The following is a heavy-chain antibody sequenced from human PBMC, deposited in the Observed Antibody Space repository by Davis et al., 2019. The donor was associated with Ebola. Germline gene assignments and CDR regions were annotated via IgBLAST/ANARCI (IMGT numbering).Heavy chain of an antibody. D-gene: IGHD6-19*01. V-gene: IGHV6-1*01. CDR3: ARDLVDSSGSPLGMDV. J-gene: IGHJ6*02. CDR2: TYYRSKWYN. CDR1: GDSVSSNSAA. Sequence: SQTLSLSCAISGDSVSSNSAAWNWIRQSPSRGLEWLGRTYYRSKWYNDYAVSVKSRITINPDTSKNQFSLQLNSVTPEDTAVYYCARDLVDSSGSPLGMDVWGQGTTVTVSS.